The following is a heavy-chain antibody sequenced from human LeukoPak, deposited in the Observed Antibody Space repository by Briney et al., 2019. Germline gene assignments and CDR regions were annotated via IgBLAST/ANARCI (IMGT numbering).Heavy chain of an antibody. CDR2: IYPGDSDT. Sequence: GESLKISCKGSGYSFTSYWIGWVRQMPGKGLQWMGIIYPGDSDTRYSPSFQGQVTISADKSISTAYLQWSSLKASDTAMYYCARHCESGYCSGGSSLDYWGQGTLVTVSS. D-gene: IGHD2-15*01. CDR3: ARHCESGYCSGGSSLDY. V-gene: IGHV5-51*01. CDR1: GYSFTSYW. J-gene: IGHJ4*02.